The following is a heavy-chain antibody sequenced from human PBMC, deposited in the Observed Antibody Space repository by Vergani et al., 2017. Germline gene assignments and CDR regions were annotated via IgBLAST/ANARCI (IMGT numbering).Heavy chain of an antibody. Sequence: QVQLVQSGAEVKKPGSSVKVSCKASGGTFSSYAISWVRQAPGQGLEWMGGIIPIFGTANYAHKFQGRVTITADESTSTAYMELSSLRSEDTAVYYCARDRKWELGFYYYYYMDVWGKGTTVTVSS. V-gene: IGHV1-69*13. CDR2: IIPIFGTA. J-gene: IGHJ6*03. CDR3: ARDRKWELGFYYYYYMDV. D-gene: IGHD1-26*01. CDR1: GGTFSSYA.